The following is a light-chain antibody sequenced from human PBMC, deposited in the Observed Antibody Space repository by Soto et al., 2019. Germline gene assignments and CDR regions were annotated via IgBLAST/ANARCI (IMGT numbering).Light chain of an antibody. V-gene: IGKV1-39*01. Sequence: DIQMTQSPSSVSASIGDTITVSCRASQSIRTSVHWYQHTPGQPPKLLIFSASTLHGGVPSRFNGSGSGTDVTLVISNLQPGDLATYYCHQTHNIPYTFGQGTKVQI. J-gene: IGKJ2*01. CDR1: QSIRTS. CDR2: SAS. CDR3: HQTHNIPYT.